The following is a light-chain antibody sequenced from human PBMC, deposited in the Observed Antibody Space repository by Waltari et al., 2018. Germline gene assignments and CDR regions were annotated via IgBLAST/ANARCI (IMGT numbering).Light chain of an antibody. CDR1: QSLLHSSGYTF. Sequence: DIVMTQSPLFLPVTPGEPASISCRSSQSLLHSSGYTFLDWYLQKPGQSPQLLIYLVSNRASGVPDRFSGSGSGPDSTLKIRRMGXXXXXVYYCMQARQTPWTFGQGTKVEIK. V-gene: IGKV2-28*01. CDR2: LVS. J-gene: IGKJ1*01. CDR3: MQARQTPWT.